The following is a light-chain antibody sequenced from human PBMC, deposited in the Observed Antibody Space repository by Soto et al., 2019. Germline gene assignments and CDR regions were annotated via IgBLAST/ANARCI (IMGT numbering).Light chain of an antibody. Sequence: QAVVTQPASVSGSPGQSITISCTGTSSDVGGYNYVSWYQQHPGKAPKLMIYEVSNRPSGVSNRFSGSKSGNTASLTISGLQAEDEADYYCSSYTSSSLVVFGGGTKVTVL. J-gene: IGLJ2*01. CDR2: EVS. CDR1: SSDVGGYNY. V-gene: IGLV2-14*01. CDR3: SSYTSSSLVV.